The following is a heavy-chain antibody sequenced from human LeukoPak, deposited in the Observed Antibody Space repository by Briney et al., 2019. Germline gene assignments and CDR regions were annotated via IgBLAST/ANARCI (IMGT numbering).Heavy chain of an antibody. Sequence: SETLSLTCTVSGSSISSYYWSWIRQPPGKGLEWIGYIYYSGSTNYNPSLKSRVTISVDTSKNQFSLKLSSVTAADTAAYYCARSDYGSGSHIDYWGQGTLVTVSS. CDR3: ARSDYGSGSHIDY. CDR1: GSSISSYY. D-gene: IGHD3-10*01. CDR2: IYYSGST. V-gene: IGHV4-59*01. J-gene: IGHJ4*02.